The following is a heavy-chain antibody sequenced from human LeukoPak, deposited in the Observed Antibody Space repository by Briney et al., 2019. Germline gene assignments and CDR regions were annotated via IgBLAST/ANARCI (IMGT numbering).Heavy chain of an antibody. J-gene: IGHJ4*02. CDR2: IYHSGST. CDR1: GFTFSSYW. CDR3: ARVSGYSSSWQADY. D-gene: IGHD6-13*01. V-gene: IGHV4-4*02. Sequence: PGGSLRLSCAASGFTFSSYWMSWVRQPPGKGLEWIGEIYHSGSTNYNPSLKSRVTISVDKSKNQFSLKLSSVTAADTAVYYCARVSGYSSSWQADYWGQGTLVTVSS.